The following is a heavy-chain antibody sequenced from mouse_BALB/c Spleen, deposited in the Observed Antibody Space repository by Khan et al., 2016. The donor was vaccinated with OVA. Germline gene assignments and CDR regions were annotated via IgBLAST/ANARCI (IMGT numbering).Heavy chain of an antibody. CDR2: INPRSSYT. V-gene: IGHV1-4*01. CDR3: ASRSAGYALDY. CDR1: GYTFTSNT. J-gene: IGHJ4*01. Sequence: VQLQQSGAELARPGASVKMSCKASGYTFTSNTMHWVKQRPGQGLEWIGYINPRSSYTNYNQRFKDKATLTADKSSSTAYMQLSSLTSEDSAVSYGASRSAGYALDYWGQGTSVTVSS.